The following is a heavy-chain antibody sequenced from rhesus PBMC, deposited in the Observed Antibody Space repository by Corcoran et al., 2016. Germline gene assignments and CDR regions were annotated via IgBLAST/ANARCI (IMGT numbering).Heavy chain of an antibody. J-gene: IGHJ4*01. V-gene: IGHV3S25*01. Sequence: EVQLVESGGGLAKPGGSLRLSCAASGFTFSSYWMNWVRQAPGKGLVWVSAINRGGGSTYYADSVKGRFTISRDNSKNTLSLQMNSLRAEDTAVYYCAKSVRGYWIDYWGQGVLVTVSS. CDR2: INRGGGST. D-gene: IGHD5-42*01. CDR1: GFTFSSYW. CDR3: AKSVRGYWIDY.